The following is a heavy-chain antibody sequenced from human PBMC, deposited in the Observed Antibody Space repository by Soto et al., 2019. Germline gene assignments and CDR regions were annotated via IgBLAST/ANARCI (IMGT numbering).Heavy chain of an antibody. Sequence: QVQLVQSGAEVKKPGASVKVSCKASGYTLTTFFMHWVRQAPGQGLEWMGVMNPGYTAGRRTTYAQKFQGRVTMTTDTSTSTVYMELSRLRSDDTAVYYCAREAIVAGATTGMDVWGQGTTVTVSS. J-gene: IGHJ6*02. V-gene: IGHV1-46*01. CDR2: MNPGYTAGRRT. CDR1: GYTLTTFF. D-gene: IGHD1-26*01. CDR3: AREAIVAGATTGMDV.